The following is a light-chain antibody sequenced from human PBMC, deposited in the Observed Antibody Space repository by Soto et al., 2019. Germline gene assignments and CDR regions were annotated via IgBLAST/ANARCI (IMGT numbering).Light chain of an antibody. CDR1: SSDVGGYNY. Sequence: QSVLTQPASVSRSPGQSITISCTGTSSDVGGYNYVSWYQQHPGKAPKLMIYEVSNRPSGVSNRFSGSKSGNTASLTISGLQAEDEADYYCSSYTSSSTLVFGTGTKVTLL. CDR2: EVS. J-gene: IGLJ1*01. V-gene: IGLV2-14*01. CDR3: SSYTSSSTLV.